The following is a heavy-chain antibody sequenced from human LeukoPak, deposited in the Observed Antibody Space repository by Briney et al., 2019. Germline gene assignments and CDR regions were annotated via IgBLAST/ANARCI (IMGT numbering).Heavy chain of an antibody. CDR2: ISGSGGST. D-gene: IGHD6-19*01. J-gene: IGHJ4*02. CDR3: AKWREGSASLFEY. Sequence: AGGSLRLSCAASGFTFSSYAMSWVRQAPGKGLEWVSAISGSGGSTYYADSVKGRFTISRDNSKNTVYLQMNSLRAEDTAVYYCAKWREGSASLFEYWGQGTLVTVSS. V-gene: IGHV3-23*01. CDR1: GFTFSSYA.